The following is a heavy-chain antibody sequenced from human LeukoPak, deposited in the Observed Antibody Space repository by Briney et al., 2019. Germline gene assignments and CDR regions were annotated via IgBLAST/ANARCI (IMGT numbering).Heavy chain of an antibody. Sequence: GGSLRLSCAASGFTFSSYDMQWVRQATGKGLEWVSAIGTAGDTYYPGSVKGRFTISRENAKNSLYLQMNSLRAGDTAVYYCASGGLHGAFDIWGQGTMVTVSS. CDR3: ASGGLHGAFDI. D-gene: IGHD2-21*02. V-gene: IGHV3-13*01. CDR1: GFTFSSYD. J-gene: IGHJ3*02. CDR2: IGTAGDT.